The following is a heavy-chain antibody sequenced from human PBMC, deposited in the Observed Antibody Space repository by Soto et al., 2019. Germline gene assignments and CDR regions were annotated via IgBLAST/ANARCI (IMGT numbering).Heavy chain of an antibody. J-gene: IGHJ4*02. D-gene: IGHD1-1*01. V-gene: IGHV3-74*01. CDR1: GFTFSSYW. CDR2: ISPDGRTT. CDR3: ARLPSPYNNYGSPFDY. Sequence: EVHLVESGGGLVQRGGSLRLSCAASGFTFSSYWMHWVRQSPGKGLEWVSRISPDGRTTTYADSVKGRFTVSRDNAKDTLYLQLNRLRADDTAVYYCARLPSPYNNYGSPFDYWGQGTLVTVPS.